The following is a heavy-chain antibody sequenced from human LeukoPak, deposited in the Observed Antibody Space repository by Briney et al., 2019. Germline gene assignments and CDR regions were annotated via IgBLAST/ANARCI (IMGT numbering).Heavy chain of an antibody. CDR1: GFTFSSYD. CDR3: AKDVIVVVPAAIPGDY. V-gene: IGHV3-30*18. J-gene: IGHJ4*02. D-gene: IGHD2-2*02. CDR2: ISYDGSNK. Sequence: GGSLRLSCAASGFTFSSYDMHWVRQAPGKGLEWVAVISYDGSNKYYADSVKGRFTISRDNSKNTLYLQMNSLRAEDTAVYYCAKDVIVVVPAAIPGDYWGQGTLVTVSS.